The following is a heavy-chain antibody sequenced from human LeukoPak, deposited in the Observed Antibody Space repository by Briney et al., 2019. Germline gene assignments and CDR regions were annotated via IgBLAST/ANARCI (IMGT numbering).Heavy chain of an antibody. V-gene: IGHV3-23*01. D-gene: IGHD6-13*01. CDR1: GFTFSSYG. CDR2: ISGSGGST. Sequence: GGSLRLSCAASGFTFSSYGMHWVRQAPAQGLEWVSAISGSGGSTYYADSVMGRFTISRDNSKKTLYLLPNSLRVEDAAVYYCAKDGYSSIPGFHFEYWGQGTPVTVSS. J-gene: IGHJ4*02. CDR3: AKDGYSSIPGFHFEY.